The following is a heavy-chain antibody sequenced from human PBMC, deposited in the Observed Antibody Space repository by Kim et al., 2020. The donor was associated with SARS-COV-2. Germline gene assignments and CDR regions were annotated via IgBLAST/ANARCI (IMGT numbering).Heavy chain of an antibody. CDR3: ARIRRDSSAYRNRDY. D-gene: IGHD3-22*01. J-gene: IGHJ4*02. Sequence: SGPTLVNPTPTLTLTCTFSGFSLSTSGMCVTWIRPPPGKALEWLAMIDWDDDKHYSTSLRSRLTISKDISKNQVVLTMTNMDPVDTATFYCARIRRDSSAYRNRDYWGRGTLVTVSS. CDR1: GFSLSTSGMC. CDR2: IDWDDDK. V-gene: IGHV2-70*01.